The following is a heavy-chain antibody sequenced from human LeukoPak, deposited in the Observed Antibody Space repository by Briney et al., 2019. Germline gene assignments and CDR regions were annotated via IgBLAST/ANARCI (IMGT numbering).Heavy chain of an antibody. Sequence: GGSLRLSCAASGFTFRGYGMHWVRQAPGKGLEWVAVISFDGGNKYYADSVKGRFTISRDNSKNSLYLQMNSLRAEDTAVYYCTRGSVGNTSETSYYWGRGTLVTVSS. CDR3: TRGSVGNTSETSYY. V-gene: IGHV3-30*03. J-gene: IGHJ4*02. CDR2: ISFDGGNK. D-gene: IGHD2-2*01. CDR1: GFTFRGYG.